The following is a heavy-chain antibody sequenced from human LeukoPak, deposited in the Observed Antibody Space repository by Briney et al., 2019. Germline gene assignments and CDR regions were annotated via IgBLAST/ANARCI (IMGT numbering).Heavy chain of an antibody. CDR3: TRGGAGYPFDY. CDR1: GFTFSSYA. J-gene: IGHJ4*02. V-gene: IGHV3-30*14. Sequence: GRSLRLSCAASGFTFSSYAMHWVRQAPGKGLEWVAVISYDGSNKYYADSVKGRFTISRDNSKKTLYLQMNSLRAEDTAVYYCTRGGAGYPFDYWGQGTLVTVSS. D-gene: IGHD1-26*01. CDR2: ISYDGSNK.